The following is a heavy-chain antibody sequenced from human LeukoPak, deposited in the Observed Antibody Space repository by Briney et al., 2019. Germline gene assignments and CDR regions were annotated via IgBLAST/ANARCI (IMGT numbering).Heavy chain of an antibody. CDR3: AKDVTIFGVPIALDY. J-gene: IGHJ4*02. CDR2: ISGRGAST. D-gene: IGHD3-3*01. V-gene: IGHV3-23*01. CDR1: GFSFSNYA. Sequence: TAGSLRLSCAAPGFSFSNYAMSWVPQAPGKGREWVSAISGRGASTYYADSVKGRFTISRDNSKNTLYLQMNSLRAEDTAVYYCAKDVTIFGVPIALDYWGQGTLVTVSS.